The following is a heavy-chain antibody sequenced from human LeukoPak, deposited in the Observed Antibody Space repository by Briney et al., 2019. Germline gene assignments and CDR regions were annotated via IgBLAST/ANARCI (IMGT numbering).Heavy chain of an antibody. CDR2: INTSGGST. CDR1: GYTFTSYY. CDR3: AREDTATYGRYYYGMDV. D-gene: IGHD5-18*01. Sequence: ASVKVSCKASGYTFTSYYMHWVRQAPGQGLEWMGIINTSGGSTSYAQKFQGRVTMTRDTSTSTVHMELSSLRSEDTAVYYCAREDTATYGRYYYGMDVWGQGTTDTVSS. V-gene: IGHV1-46*01. J-gene: IGHJ6*02.